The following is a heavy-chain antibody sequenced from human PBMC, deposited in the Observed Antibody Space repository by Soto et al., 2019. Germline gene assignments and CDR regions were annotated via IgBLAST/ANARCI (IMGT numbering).Heavy chain of an antibody. D-gene: IGHD3-22*01. Sequence: QITLKESGPPLVKPTETLTLTCIFSGFSLSNSGVGVGWLRQPPGKALEWLALIYWDDDRRYSASLRSRLIITKDTSNNQVVLTMTNMDPMDTATYYCAHRPSYDPSGAFDYWGQGTLVTVSS. CDR1: GFSLSNSGVG. V-gene: IGHV2-5*02. CDR2: IYWDDDR. CDR3: AHRPSYDPSGAFDY. J-gene: IGHJ4*02.